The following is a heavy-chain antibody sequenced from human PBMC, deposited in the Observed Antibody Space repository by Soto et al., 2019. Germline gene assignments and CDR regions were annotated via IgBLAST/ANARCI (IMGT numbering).Heavy chain of an antibody. V-gene: IGHV1-3*05. CDR3: ARSIVVVTALDY. D-gene: IGHD2-21*02. J-gene: IGHJ4*02. Sequence: QVQLVQSGAEEKKPGASVTVSCKDSGYTFTSYAMHWVRQAPGQRLEWMGWINAGSGNTKYLQKFQGRVTITRDTSASPAYMELSSLRSDDTAVYCCARSIVVVTALDYWGQGTLVTVSS. CDR2: INAGSGNT. CDR1: GYTFTSYA.